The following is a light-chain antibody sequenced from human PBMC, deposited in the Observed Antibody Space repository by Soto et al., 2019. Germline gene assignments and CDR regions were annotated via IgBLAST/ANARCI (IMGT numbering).Light chain of an antibody. V-gene: IGLV2-23*01. CDR3: CSYAGSSTYV. Sequence: QSVLTQPASVSGSPGQSITISCTGTSSNIGHYNLVSWYQQHPGKAPKLMIHEGSKRPSGISNRISGSKSGNTASLTISGLQAEDEADYYCCSYAGSSTYVFGTGTKLTVL. CDR2: EGS. CDR1: SSNIGHYNL. J-gene: IGLJ1*01.